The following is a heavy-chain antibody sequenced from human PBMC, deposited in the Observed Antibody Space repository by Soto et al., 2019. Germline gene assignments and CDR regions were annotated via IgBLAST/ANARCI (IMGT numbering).Heavy chain of an antibody. V-gene: IGHV3-23*01. D-gene: IGHD5-12*01. J-gene: IGHJ3*02. CDR3: AKDPLANFDDAFDI. Sequence: PGGSLILSWAASGFTFSSYSMSWVRQAPGKGLEWVSAISGSGGSTYYADSVKGRFTISRDNSKNTLYLQMNSLRAEDTAVYYCAKDPLANFDDAFDIWGQGTMVTVSS. CDR2: ISGSGGST. CDR1: GFTFSSYS.